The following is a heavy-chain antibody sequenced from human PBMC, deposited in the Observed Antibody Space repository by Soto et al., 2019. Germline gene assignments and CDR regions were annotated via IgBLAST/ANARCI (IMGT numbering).Heavy chain of an antibody. J-gene: IGHJ4*02. V-gene: IGHV3-23*01. CDR3: EKVLGDSVYYPAGY. CDR1: AFTSSSYA. D-gene: IGHD3-22*01. Sequence: EVQLLESGGGLVQPGGSLRLSCAASAFTSSSYAMSWVRQAPGKGLEWVSTIGGGGGSSTYYAASVQGRFTIFRDNSKNTLFLQTSSLRAADTALYYCEKVLGDSVYYPAGYWGQGTLVTVSS. CDR2: IGGGGGSST.